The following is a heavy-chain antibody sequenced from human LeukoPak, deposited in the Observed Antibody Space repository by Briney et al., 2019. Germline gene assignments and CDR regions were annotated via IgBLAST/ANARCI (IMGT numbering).Heavy chain of an antibody. J-gene: IGHJ4*01. CDR2: ISSSSRTV. D-gene: IGHD1-26*01. Sequence: PGGSLRLSCAASGFTFTSTSMNWVRQAPGKGLEWISYISSSSRTVHYADSVKGRFTISRDNAKNSLYLQMNSLRDEDTAVYYCARARDGSYGYWGQGTLVTVSS. CDR1: GFTFTSTS. CDR3: ARARDGSYGY. V-gene: IGHV3-48*02.